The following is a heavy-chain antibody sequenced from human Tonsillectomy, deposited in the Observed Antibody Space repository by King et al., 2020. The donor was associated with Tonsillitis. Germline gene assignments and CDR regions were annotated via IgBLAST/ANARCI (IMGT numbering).Heavy chain of an antibody. CDR1: GFTIRNYV. V-gene: IGHV3-23*03. D-gene: IGHD2-15*01. J-gene: IGHJ4*02. Sequence: VQLVESGGGLVQPGGSLRLSCAASGFTIRNYVMSWVRQAPGKGLEWVSLIYSGGSTTYYADSVKGRFTISRDNSKNTLYLQMNSLRADDTALYYCAKMVAPGFFDYWGQGTLVTVSS. CDR2: IYSGGSTT. CDR3: AKMVAPGFFDY.